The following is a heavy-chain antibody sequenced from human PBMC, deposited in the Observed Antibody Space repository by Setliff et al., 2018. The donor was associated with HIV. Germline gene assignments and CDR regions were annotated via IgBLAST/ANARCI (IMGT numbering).Heavy chain of an antibody. V-gene: IGHV4-31*02. CDR1: GGSISSGVYY. D-gene: IGHD3-3*01. J-gene: IGHJ4*02. CDR2: IHYSGSI. CDR3: ARVCPPVRYNFWSGYYPKAGYFDY. Sequence: SETLSLTCTVSGGSISSGVYYWSWIRHHPGMGLEWIGYIHYSGSIYYNPSLKSRVTISVDTSKNQFSLKLSSVTAADTAVYYCARVCPPVRYNFWSGYYPKAGYFDYWGQGALVTVSS.